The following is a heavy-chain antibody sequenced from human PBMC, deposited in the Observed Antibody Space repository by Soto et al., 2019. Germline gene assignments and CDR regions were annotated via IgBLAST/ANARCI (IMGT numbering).Heavy chain of an antibody. CDR3: ARDFPGRYSGYATGNFDY. V-gene: IGHV1-46*03. CDR1: GYTFTSYY. CDR2: INPSGGST. J-gene: IGHJ4*02. Sequence: ASVKVSCKASGYTFTSYYIHWVRQAPGQGLEWMAIINPSGGSTSYAQKFQGRVTMTRDTSTSTVYMELSSLRSEDTAVYYCARDFPGRYSGYATGNFDYWGQGTLVTVSS. D-gene: IGHD5-12*01.